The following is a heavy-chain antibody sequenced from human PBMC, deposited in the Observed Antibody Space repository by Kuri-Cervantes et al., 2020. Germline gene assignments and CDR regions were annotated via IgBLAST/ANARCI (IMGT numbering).Heavy chain of an antibody. CDR3: ASGYGSGSYHYYGMDV. J-gene: IGHJ6*02. Sequence: SVNVSCKASGFTFTSSAMQWVRQVRGQRLEWIGWIVVGSGNTNYAQKFQERVTITRDMSTSTAYMELSGLRSDDTAVYYCASGYGSGSYHYYGMDVWGQGTTVTVSS. D-gene: IGHD3-10*01. CDR2: IVVGSGNT. V-gene: IGHV1-58*02. CDR1: GFTFTSSA.